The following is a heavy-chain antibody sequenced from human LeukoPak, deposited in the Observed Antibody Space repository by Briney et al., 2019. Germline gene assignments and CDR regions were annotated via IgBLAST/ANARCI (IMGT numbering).Heavy chain of an antibody. CDR3: ARYSSANWFDP. CDR1: GGTFSSYA. CDR2: IIPILGMA. V-gene: IGHV1-69*04. J-gene: IGHJ5*02. Sequence: ASVKVSCKASGGTFSSYAISWVRQAPGQGLEWMGRIIPILGMANYAQKFQGRVTITADKSTSTAYMELSSLRSEDTAVYYCARYSSANWFDPWGQGTLVTVSS. D-gene: IGHD6-19*01.